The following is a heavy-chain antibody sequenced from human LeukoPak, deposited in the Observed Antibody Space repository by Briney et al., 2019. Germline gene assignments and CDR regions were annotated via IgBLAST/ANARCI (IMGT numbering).Heavy chain of an antibody. CDR1: GYTFTSYD. D-gene: IGHD5-24*01. CDR3: ATERWLSNWFDP. CDR2: MNPNSGNT. J-gene: IGHJ5*02. V-gene: IGHV1-8*01. Sequence: ASVKVSCKASGYTFTSYDISWVRQATGQGLEWMGWMNPNSGNTGYAQKFQGRVTMTRNTSISTAYMELSSLRSEDTAVYYCATERWLSNWFDPWGQGTLVTVSS.